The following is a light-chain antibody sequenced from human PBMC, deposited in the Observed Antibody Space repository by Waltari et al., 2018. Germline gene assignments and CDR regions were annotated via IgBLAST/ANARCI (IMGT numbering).Light chain of an antibody. V-gene: IGKV3-11*01. CDR1: QSVSSY. CDR3: QQRSNWPPRYT. Sequence: EIVLTQSPATLSLSPGERATLSCSASQSVSSYLAWYQQKPSQAPRLLIYDASNRNTGIPARFSGSGSGTDFTLTISSLEPEAFAFYYCQQRSNWPPRYTFGQGTKLEIK. CDR2: DAS. J-gene: IGKJ2*01.